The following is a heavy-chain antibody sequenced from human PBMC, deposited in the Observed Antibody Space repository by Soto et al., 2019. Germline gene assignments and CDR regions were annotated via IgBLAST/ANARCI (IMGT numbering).Heavy chain of an antibody. CDR2: ISWNSGSI. CDR1: GFTFDDYA. J-gene: IGHJ4*02. V-gene: IGHV3-9*01. D-gene: IGHD5-12*01. Sequence: EVQLVESGGGLVQPGRSLRLSCAASGFTFDDYAMHWVRQAPGKGLEWVSGISWNSGSIGYADSVKGRLTISRDNAKNSLYLQMNSLRSEDTALYYCAKDMGYDLSPLGYFDYWGQGTLVTVSS. CDR3: AKDMGYDLSPLGYFDY.